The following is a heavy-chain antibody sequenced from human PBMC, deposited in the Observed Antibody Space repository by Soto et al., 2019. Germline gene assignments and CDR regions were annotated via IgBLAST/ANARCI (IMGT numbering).Heavy chain of an antibody. CDR2: IYWDDDK. J-gene: IGHJ5*02. CDR1: GFSLSTSGLG. V-gene: IGHV2-5*02. Sequence: QITLKESGPTLVKPTQTLTLTCTFSGFSLSTSGLGVAWLRPPPGNALEWLALIYWDDDKRYSPSLKSTLTITKDTSQNRVVLTRTNMDPVDTATYYCEHRQTVRGAIYWFDPWCQGTLVTVSS. D-gene: IGHD3-10*01. CDR3: EHRQTVRGAIYWFDP.